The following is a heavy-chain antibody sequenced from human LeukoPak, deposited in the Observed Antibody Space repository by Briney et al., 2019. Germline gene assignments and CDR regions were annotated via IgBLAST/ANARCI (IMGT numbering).Heavy chain of an antibody. Sequence: SETLSLTCAVYGGSFSGYYWSWIRQPPGKGLEWIGEINHSGSTNYSPSLKSRVTISVDTSKNQFSLKLSSVTAADTAVYYCARLRLYRVRGVIARQGYMDVWGKGTTVTISS. V-gene: IGHV4-34*01. CDR3: ARLRLYRVRGVIARQGYMDV. CDR1: GGSFSGYY. D-gene: IGHD3-10*01. J-gene: IGHJ6*03. CDR2: INHSGST.